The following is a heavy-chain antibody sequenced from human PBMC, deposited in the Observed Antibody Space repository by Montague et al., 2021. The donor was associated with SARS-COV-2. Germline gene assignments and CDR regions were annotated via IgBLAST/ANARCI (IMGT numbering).Heavy chain of an antibody. D-gene: IGHD3-9*01. J-gene: IGHJ6*02. Sequence: SETLSLTCTVSGGSISSYSWSWIRQPPGKGLEWIGSIFYSGSTNYNPSLKSRVTISVDTSKKQFSLKLSSVTAADTAVYYRAVLGLGRYVILTGYYQSGMDVWGQGTTVTVSS. V-gene: IGHV4-59*08. CDR1: GGSISSYS. CDR3: AVLGLGRYVILTGYYQSGMDV. CDR2: IFYSGST.